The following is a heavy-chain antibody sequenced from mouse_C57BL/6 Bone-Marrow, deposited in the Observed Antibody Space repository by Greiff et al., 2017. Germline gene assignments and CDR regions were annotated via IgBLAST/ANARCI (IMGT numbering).Heavy chain of an antibody. J-gene: IGHJ4*01. Sequence: FQLQQPGAELVMPGASVKLSCKASGYTFTSYWMHWVKQRPGQGLEWIGEIDPSDSYTNYNQKFKGKSTLTVDKSSSTAYMQLSSLTSEDSAVYYCASWDKAMDYWGQGTSVTVSS. CDR1: GYTFTSYW. V-gene: IGHV1-69*01. CDR3: ASWDKAMDY. D-gene: IGHD4-1*01. CDR2: IDPSDSYT.